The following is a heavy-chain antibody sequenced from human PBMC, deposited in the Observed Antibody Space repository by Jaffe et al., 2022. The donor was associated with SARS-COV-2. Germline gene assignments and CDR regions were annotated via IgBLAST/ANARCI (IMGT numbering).Heavy chain of an antibody. V-gene: IGHV4-61*02. Sequence: QVQLQESGPGLVKPSQTLSLTCSVSGGSISSGGYYWSWVRQPAGKGLEWIGRISAGGSTNYNPSLKSRVTISVDTSKNHFSLKLRSVTAADTAVYYCARDGGYTSSLTDWGQGTLVTVSS. CDR3: ARDGGYTSSLTD. J-gene: IGHJ4*02. CDR2: ISAGGST. CDR1: GGSISSGGYY. D-gene: IGHD6-13*01.